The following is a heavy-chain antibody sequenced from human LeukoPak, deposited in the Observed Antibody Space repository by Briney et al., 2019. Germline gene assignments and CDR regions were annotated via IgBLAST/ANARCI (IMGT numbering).Heavy chain of an antibody. D-gene: IGHD3-22*01. Sequence: PSETLSLTCSVSGDAITGSSYYWGRIRQPPGKGLEWIGSMYYSGSTYSNPSLKSRVTMSADTSKNQFSLKLSSVSAADTAVYYCARQYYDNTGYYYFDYWGQGTLVTVSS. J-gene: IGHJ4*02. CDR2: MYYSGST. V-gene: IGHV4-39*01. CDR3: ARQYYDNTGYYYFDY. CDR1: GDAITGSSYY.